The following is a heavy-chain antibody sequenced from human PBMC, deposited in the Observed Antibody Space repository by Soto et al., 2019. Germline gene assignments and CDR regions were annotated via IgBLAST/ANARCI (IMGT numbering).Heavy chain of an antibody. Sequence: QVQLVQSGAEVRQPASSVKVSCKTSGATFSSYAITWVRQAPGQGLEWMGGIVPTVDTATYAQKFQGRVTITAYKVTNTGYMELSSLRADDTAVYYCVRVVAILGYPDNCGQGTLVTVSS. V-gene: IGHV1-69*14. CDR1: GATFSSYA. CDR3: VRVVAILGYPDN. J-gene: IGHJ4*02. D-gene: IGHD5-12*01. CDR2: IVPTVDTA.